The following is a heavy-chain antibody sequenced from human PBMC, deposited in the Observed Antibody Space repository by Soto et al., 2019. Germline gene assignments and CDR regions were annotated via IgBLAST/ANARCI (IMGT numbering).Heavy chain of an antibody. CDR2: TSTNNGDT. D-gene: IGHD2-15*01. CDR1: GYTFTTFG. Sequence: QLVQSGAEVKPPGASVKVSCKASGYTFTTFGISWVRQAPGQGLEWMGWTSTNNGDTYYAPRFQGRVTVTKDTSTRTAYMELRSLGSDDTAVYYCGREYCRGGRCYSPDYWGQGTLVTVSS. J-gene: IGHJ4*02. CDR3: GREYCRGGRCYSPDY. V-gene: IGHV1-18*01.